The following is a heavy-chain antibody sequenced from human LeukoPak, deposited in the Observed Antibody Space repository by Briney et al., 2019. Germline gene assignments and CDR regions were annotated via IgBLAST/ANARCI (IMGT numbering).Heavy chain of an antibody. CDR1: GFTFSSYA. CDR3: ARNGDPTQYFDL. V-gene: IGHV3-30-3*01. D-gene: IGHD4-17*01. Sequence: GRSLRLSCAASGFTFSSYAMHWVRQAPGKGLEWVAVISYDGSNKYYADSVKGRLTISRDNSKNTLYLQMNSLRAEDTAVYYCARNGDPTQYFDLWGRGTLVTVSS. J-gene: IGHJ2*01. CDR2: ISYDGSNK.